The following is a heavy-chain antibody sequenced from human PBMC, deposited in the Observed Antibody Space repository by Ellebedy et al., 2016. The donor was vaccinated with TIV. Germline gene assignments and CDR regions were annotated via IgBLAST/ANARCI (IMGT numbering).Heavy chain of an antibody. V-gene: IGHV4-34*01. CDR2: INRSGRP. Sequence: MPSETLSLTCVVYGWSFSGTSWTWLRQPPGKGLDWIGEINRSGRPNYNPSLTSRVTISVDTSKNQFSLKLNSVTAADTAVYYCARHVKTMFDLNYFDYWGQGTLVTVSS. CDR1: GWSFSGTS. D-gene: IGHD3-10*02. CDR3: ARHVKTMFDLNYFDY. J-gene: IGHJ4*02.